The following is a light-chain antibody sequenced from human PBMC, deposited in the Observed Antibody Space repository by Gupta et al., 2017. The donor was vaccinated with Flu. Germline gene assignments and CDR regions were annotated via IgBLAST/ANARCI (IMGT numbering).Light chain of an antibody. Sequence: EIVMTQSPATLSVSPGERATLSCRASQSVSSNLAWYQQKPGQAPRLLIYGASTRATGIPARFSGSGSGTEFTLTISSLQSEEFAVYYCQQYNNWPPGPWTFGQGTKVEIK. V-gene: IGKV3-15*01. CDR3: QQYNNWPPGPWT. CDR1: QSVSSN. CDR2: GAS. J-gene: IGKJ1*01.